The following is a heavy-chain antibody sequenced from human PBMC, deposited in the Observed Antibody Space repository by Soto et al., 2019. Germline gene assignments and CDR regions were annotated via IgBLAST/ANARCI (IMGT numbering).Heavy chain of an antibody. CDR3: AKERREVVSGTGDS. CDR1: GFNFKTYA. J-gene: IGHJ4*02. Sequence: EVQLLESGGGLVQPGGSRRLSCAVSGFNFKTYAMSWVRQAPGRGLEWVSAISSSGSRTYYADSVKGRFTISRDNSKNALFLEMNSLRAEDTALYYCAKERREVVSGTGDSWGRGTLVTVSS. CDR2: ISSSGSRT. D-gene: IGHD6-19*01. V-gene: IGHV3-23*01.